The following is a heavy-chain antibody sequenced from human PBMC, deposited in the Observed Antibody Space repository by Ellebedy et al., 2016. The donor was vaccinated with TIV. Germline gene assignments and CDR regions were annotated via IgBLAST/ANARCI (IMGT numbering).Heavy chain of an antibody. D-gene: IGHD2-15*01. CDR1: GGTFSSYA. CDR3: ARGGPIVVVVAATRWFDP. Sequence: SVKVSXXASGGTFSSYAISWVRQAPGQGLEWMGGIIPIFGTANYAQKFQGRVTITADESTSTAYMELSSLRSEDTAVYYCARGGPIVVVVAATRWFDPWGQGTLVTVSS. J-gene: IGHJ5*02. V-gene: IGHV1-69*13. CDR2: IIPIFGTA.